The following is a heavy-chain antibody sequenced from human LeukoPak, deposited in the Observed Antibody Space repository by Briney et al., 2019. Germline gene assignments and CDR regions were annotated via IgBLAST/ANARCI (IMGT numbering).Heavy chain of an antibody. CDR1: GGSISSYY. CDR2: IYYSGST. D-gene: IGHD1-26*01. CDR3: ARRGSYYRYYFDY. J-gene: IGHJ4*02. V-gene: IGHV4-59*08. Sequence: SETLSLTCTVSGGSISSYYWSWIRQPPGKGLEWIGYIYYSGSTNYKSSLKSRVTISVDTSKNQFSLKLSSVTAADTAVYYCARRGSYYRYYFDYWGQGTLVTVSS.